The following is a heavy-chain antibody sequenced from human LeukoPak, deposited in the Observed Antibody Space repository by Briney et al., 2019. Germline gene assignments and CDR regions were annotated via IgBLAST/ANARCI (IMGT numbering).Heavy chain of an antibody. J-gene: IGHJ4*02. D-gene: IGHD1-26*01. CDR3: AREPVAGATRGAFDY. Sequence: PSETLSLTCTVSGGSISSSSYYWGWIRQPPGKGLEWIGSIYYSGSTYYNPSLKSRVTISVDTSKNQFSLKLSSVTAADTAVYYCAREPVAGATRGAFDYWGQGTLVTVSS. V-gene: IGHV4-39*07. CDR2: IYYSGST. CDR1: GGSISSSSYY.